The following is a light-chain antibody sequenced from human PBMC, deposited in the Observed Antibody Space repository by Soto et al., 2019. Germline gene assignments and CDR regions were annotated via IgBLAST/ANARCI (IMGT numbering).Light chain of an antibody. CDR1: ASNIGSNT. CDR2: SNN. V-gene: IGLV1-44*01. CDR3: SAWDDSPNGYV. J-gene: IGLJ1*01. Sequence: QSVLTQPPSASGTPGRGSTISFSEAASNIGSNTVNWYRQLPGTAPKLPIYSNNQRPSGVPDRFSGSKSGTSASLAISGLQSEDEADYYCSAWDDSPNGYVFGTGTKLTVL.